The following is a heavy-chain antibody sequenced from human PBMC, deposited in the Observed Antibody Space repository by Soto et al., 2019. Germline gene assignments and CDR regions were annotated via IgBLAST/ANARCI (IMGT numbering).Heavy chain of an antibody. CDR3: ARNAAEGLVGWYFDL. J-gene: IGHJ2*01. CDR1: GGSISSSNW. Sequence: QVQLQESGPGLVKPSGTLSLTCAVSGGSISSSNWWSWVRQPPGKGLEWIGEIYHSGSTNYNPSHTSRVTISVDKSKVQFSLKLSSVPAADTDVYYCARNAAEGLVGWYFDLWGRGSLVTVSS. V-gene: IGHV4-4*02. CDR2: IYHSGST. D-gene: IGHD6-13*01.